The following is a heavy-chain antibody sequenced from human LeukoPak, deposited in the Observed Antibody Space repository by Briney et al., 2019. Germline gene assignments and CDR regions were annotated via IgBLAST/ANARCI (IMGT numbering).Heavy chain of an antibody. V-gene: IGHV4-34*01. CDR1: GGSFSGYY. CDR3: ARAPAAGFYYYYGMDV. D-gene: IGHD6-13*01. Sequence: SETLSLTCAVCGGSFSGYYWSWIRQPPGKGLEWIGEINHSGSTNYNPSLKSRVTISVDTSKNQFSLKLSSVTAADTAVYYCARAPAAGFYYYYGMDVWGQGTTVTVSS. J-gene: IGHJ6*02. CDR2: INHSGST.